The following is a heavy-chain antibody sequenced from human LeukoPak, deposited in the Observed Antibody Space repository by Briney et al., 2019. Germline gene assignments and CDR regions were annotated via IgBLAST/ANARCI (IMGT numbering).Heavy chain of an antibody. V-gene: IGHV3-23*01. Sequence: PGGSPRLSCAASGFTFSSYAMTWVRQAPGKGLEWVSVISGSGDIAYYADSVKGRFTISRDNSKNTLYLQMNSLSAEDTAVYYCAKGVGATSGRAFDIWGQGTMVTVSS. CDR1: GFTFSSYA. CDR3: AKGVGATSGRAFDI. D-gene: IGHD1-26*01. J-gene: IGHJ3*02. CDR2: ISGSGDIA.